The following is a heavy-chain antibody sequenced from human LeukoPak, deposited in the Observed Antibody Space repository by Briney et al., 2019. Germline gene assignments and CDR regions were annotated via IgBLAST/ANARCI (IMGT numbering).Heavy chain of an antibody. CDR3: ARAAAGMHYYYYYYMDV. D-gene: IGHD6-13*01. CDR1: GGSISSHY. J-gene: IGHJ6*03. V-gene: IGHV4-59*11. Sequence: SETLSLTCTVSGGSISSHYWGWIRQPPGKGLEWIGYIYYSGSTNYNPSLKSRVTISVDTSKNQFSLKLSSVTAADTAVYYCARAAAGMHYYYYYYMDVWGKGTTVTVSS. CDR2: IYYSGST.